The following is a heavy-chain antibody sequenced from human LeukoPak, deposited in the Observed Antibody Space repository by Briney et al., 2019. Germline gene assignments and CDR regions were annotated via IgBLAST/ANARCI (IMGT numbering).Heavy chain of an antibody. CDR2: ISYDGSNK. CDR3: ARPYYYSSGSLPY. D-gene: IGHD3-10*01. J-gene: IGHJ4*02. V-gene: IGHV3-30*04. Sequence: GGSLRLSCAASGFTFSSYAMHWVRQAPGKGLEWVAVISYDGSNKYYADSVKGRFTISRDNSKNTLYLQMNSLRPEDTAVYYCARPYYYSSGSLPYWGQGTLVTVSS. CDR1: GFTFSSYA.